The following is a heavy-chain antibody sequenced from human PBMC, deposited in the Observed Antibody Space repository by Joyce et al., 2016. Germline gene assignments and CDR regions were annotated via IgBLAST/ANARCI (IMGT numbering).Heavy chain of an antibody. CDR3: GRGFRAPAVTPD. V-gene: IGHV3-49*03. CDR2: IKSTTYGGKI. CDR1: GFTFGDYT. J-gene: IGHJ4*02. D-gene: IGHD4-17*01. Sequence: EVQLVESGGGLVQPGRSLRLSCTASGFTFGDYTVTWFRQAPGKGLEWVSLIKSTTYGGKIEYAASVQGRFSISRDDSKSIAYLQMSSLKTEDTGVYFCGRGFRAPAVTPDWGQGTLLTVSS.